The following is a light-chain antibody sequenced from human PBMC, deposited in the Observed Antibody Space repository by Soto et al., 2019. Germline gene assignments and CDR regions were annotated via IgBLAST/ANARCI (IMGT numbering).Light chain of an antibody. CDR2: WAS. CDR1: QSLLYRSTNKNS. V-gene: IGKV4-1*01. CDR3: QRYYNTPPT. J-gene: IGKJ4*01. Sequence: DILMTQSPESLTVSLGERATINCKSSQSLLYRSTNKNSLAWYQQKPREPPKLLISWASTRQSGVPDRFSGSGCLTDFTPTISTVLPEDVVVYYYQRYYNTPPTFGGGTKVEIK.